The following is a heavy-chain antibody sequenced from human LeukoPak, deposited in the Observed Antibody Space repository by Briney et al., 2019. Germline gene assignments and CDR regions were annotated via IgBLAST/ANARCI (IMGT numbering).Heavy chain of an antibody. V-gene: IGHV3-30*02. CDR2: IRYDGSNK. CDR3: AKDTYGSGSYMVDY. Sequence: PGGSLRLSCAASGFTFSSYGMHWVRQAPGKGLEWVAFIRYDGSNKYCADSVKGRFTISRDNSKNTLYLQMNSLRAEDTAVYYCAKDTYGSGSYMVDYWGQGTLVTVSS. D-gene: IGHD3-10*01. CDR1: GFTFSSYG. J-gene: IGHJ4*02.